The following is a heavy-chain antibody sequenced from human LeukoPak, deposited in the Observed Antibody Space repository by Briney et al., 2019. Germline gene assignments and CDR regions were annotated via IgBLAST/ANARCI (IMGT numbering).Heavy chain of an antibody. CDR2: INPNNGAT. V-gene: IGHV1-2*06. CDR3: ATGAGFGELLSLGY. J-gene: IGHJ4*02. CDR1: EYIFTVYY. Sequence: ASVKVSCKASEYIFTVYYMHWVRQAPGQGLEWMGRINPNNGATNYAQKFQGRVTITGDTSISTAYMELSSLRSDDTAVYYCATGAGFGELLSLGYWGQGTLVTVSS. D-gene: IGHD3-10*01.